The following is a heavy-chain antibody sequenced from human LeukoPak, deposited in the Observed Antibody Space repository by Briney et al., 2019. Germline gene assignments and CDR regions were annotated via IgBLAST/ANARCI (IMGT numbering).Heavy chain of an antibody. Sequence: PSETLSLTCAVYGGSFSGYYWSWIRQPPGKGLEWIGEINHSGSTNYNPSLKSRVTMSVDTSKNQFSLKLSSVTAADTAAYYCATGSYSSSWYSDYWGQGTLVTVSS. D-gene: IGHD6-13*01. CDR2: INHSGST. J-gene: IGHJ4*02. CDR1: GGSFSGYY. V-gene: IGHV4-34*01. CDR3: ATGSYSSSWYSDY.